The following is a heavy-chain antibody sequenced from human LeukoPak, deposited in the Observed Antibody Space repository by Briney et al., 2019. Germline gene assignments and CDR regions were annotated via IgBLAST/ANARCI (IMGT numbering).Heavy chain of an antibody. CDR3: ARDQGYSYGGGSDY. CDR2: ISAYNGNT. V-gene: IGHV1-18*01. Sequence: GASVKVSCKVSGYTFTSYGISWVRQAPGQRLEWMGWISAYNGNTNYAQKLQGRVTMTTDTSTSTAYMELRSLRSDDTAVYYCARDQGYSYGGGSDYWGQGTLVTVSS. CDR1: GYTFTSYG. D-gene: IGHD5-18*01. J-gene: IGHJ4*02.